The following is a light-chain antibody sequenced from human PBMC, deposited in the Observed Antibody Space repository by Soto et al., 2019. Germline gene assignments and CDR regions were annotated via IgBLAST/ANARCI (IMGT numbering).Light chain of an antibody. Sequence: QSVLTQPPSVSGAPGQRVTISCTGSSSSIGAGYDVHWYPQRPGTAPKLLIFGNSNRPSGVPDRFSGSKSGTSASLTITGLQAEDEGDYYCQSYDSTLSDRYVFGSGTKLTVL. CDR3: QSYDSTLSDRYV. V-gene: IGLV1-40*01. CDR2: GNS. J-gene: IGLJ1*01. CDR1: SSSIGAGYD.